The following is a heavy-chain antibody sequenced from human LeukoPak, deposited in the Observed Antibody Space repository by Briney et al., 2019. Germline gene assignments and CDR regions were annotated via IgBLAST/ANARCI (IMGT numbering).Heavy chain of an antibody. D-gene: IGHD6-6*01. Sequence: GGSLRLSCAASGFTFSSYEMSWLRQAPGKGLEWVSATSGSGGSTYYADSVKGRFTISRDNSKNTLYLQMNSLRAEDTAVYSCAKQRIGSIAARPDLGYWGQGTLVTVSS. V-gene: IGHV3-23*01. J-gene: IGHJ4*02. CDR2: TSGSGGST. CDR3: AKQRIGSIAARPDLGY. CDR1: GFTFSSYE.